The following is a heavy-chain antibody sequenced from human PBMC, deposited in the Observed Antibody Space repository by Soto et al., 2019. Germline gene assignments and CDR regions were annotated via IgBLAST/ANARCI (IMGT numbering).Heavy chain of an antibody. J-gene: IGHJ3*02. V-gene: IGHV1-18*04. CDR2: ISPNNGKT. Sequence: QVQLVQSGAEVKKPGASVKVSCKASGYTFSSYDISWVRQAPGQGLEWMGWISPNNGKTQYAQKVQGRVTMTTNTSTSTVYMEVRSLRYDDTAVYCCAREGGGRWFGELLYNAFDIWGQGTKVTVSS. D-gene: IGHD3-10*01. CDR1: GYTFSSYD. CDR3: AREGGGRWFGELLYNAFDI.